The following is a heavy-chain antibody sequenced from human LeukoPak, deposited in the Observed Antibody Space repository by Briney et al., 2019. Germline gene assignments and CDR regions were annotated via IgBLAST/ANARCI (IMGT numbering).Heavy chain of an antibody. D-gene: IGHD6-19*01. Sequence: SQTLSLTCAISGDSVSSNSAAWNWIRQSPSRGLEWLGRTYYRSKWYNDYAVSVKSRITINPDTSKNQFSLKLSSVTAADTAVYYCARTLIAVAGPVDPWGQGTLVTVSS. J-gene: IGHJ5*02. CDR1: GDSVSSNSAA. V-gene: IGHV6-1*01. CDR3: ARTLIAVAGPVDP. CDR2: TYYRSKWYN.